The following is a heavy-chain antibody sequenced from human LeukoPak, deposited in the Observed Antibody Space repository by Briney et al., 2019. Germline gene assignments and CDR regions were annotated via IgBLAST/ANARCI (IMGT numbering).Heavy chain of an antibody. CDR1: GGSISSSY. CDR3: ARYSNYVNYSYYYMDV. D-gene: IGHD4-11*01. CDR2: IYYSGST. Sequence: MTSETLSLTCTVSGGSISSSYWSWIRQPPGKGLEWIGYIYYSGSTNYNPSIKSRVTISVDTSKNQFSLKLSSVTAADTAAYYCARYSNYVNYSYYYMDVWGKGTTVTVSS. J-gene: IGHJ6*03. V-gene: IGHV4-59*01.